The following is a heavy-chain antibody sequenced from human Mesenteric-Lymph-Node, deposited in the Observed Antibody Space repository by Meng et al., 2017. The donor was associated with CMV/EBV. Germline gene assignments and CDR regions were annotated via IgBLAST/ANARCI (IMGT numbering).Heavy chain of an antibody. D-gene: IGHD6-13*01. Sequence: SETLSLTCAVYGGSFSGYYWSWIRQPPGKGLEWIGEINHSGSTNYNPSLKSRVTTSVDTSKNQFSLKLSSVTAADTAVYYCARVIAAAGRAIDYWGQGTLVTVSS. CDR2: INHSGST. V-gene: IGHV4-34*01. CDR3: ARVIAAAGRAIDY. CDR1: GGSFSGYY. J-gene: IGHJ4*02.